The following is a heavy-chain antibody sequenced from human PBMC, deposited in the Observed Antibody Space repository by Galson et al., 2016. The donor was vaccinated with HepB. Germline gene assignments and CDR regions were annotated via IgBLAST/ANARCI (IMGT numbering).Heavy chain of an antibody. Sequence: SLRLSCAASGFAFSNYVMHWVRQAPGKGLVWVSRLPTDEHPPTYADSVRGRFTISRYNAKNTLYLPMDSLRADDTAVYYCTRDLNFVLFDYWGQGALVTVSS. J-gene: IGHJ4*02. D-gene: IGHD2/OR15-2a*01. V-gene: IGHV3-74*03. CDR1: GFAFSNYV. CDR2: LPTDEHPP. CDR3: TRDLNFVLFDY.